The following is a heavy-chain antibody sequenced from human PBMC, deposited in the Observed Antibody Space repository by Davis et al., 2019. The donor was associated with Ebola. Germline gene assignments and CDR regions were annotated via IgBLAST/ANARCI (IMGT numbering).Heavy chain of an antibody. D-gene: IGHD6-13*01. V-gene: IGHV4-39*01. J-gene: IGHJ4*02. Sequence: PSETLSLTCTVSGGSISSSSYYWGWIRQPPGKGLEWIVSIYYSGSTYYNPSLKSRVTISVDTSKNQFSLKLSSVTAADTAVYYCARVGSSWYYFDYWSQGTLVTVSS. CDR3: ARVGSSWYYFDY. CDR1: GGSISSSSYY. CDR2: IYYSGST.